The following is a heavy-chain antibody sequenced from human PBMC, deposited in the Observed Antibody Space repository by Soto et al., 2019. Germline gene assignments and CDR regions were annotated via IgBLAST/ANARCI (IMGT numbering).Heavy chain of an antibody. J-gene: IGHJ4*02. CDR1: GFTFRAYG. CDR2: ISYDGKNE. D-gene: IGHD1-1*01. Sequence: TGGSLRLSCAPSGFTFRAYGMHWVRQAPGKGLEWVAVISYDGKNEYYADSVKDRFSISRDSSKNTLYLQMNSLRAEDTAVYYCAKDLVAFTTGRRSPFGSWGQGTLVTVSS. CDR3: AKDLVAFTTGRRSPFGS. V-gene: IGHV3-30*18.